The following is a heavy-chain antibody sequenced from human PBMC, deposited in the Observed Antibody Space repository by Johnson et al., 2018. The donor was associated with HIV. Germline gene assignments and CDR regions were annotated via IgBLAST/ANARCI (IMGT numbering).Heavy chain of an antibody. CDR2: INGDGSGI. D-gene: IGHD6-19*01. Sequence: VQLVESGGGLVQPGGSLRLSCAASGFTFSSYWMHWVRQGPGKGLVWVSRINGDGSGITYADSVKGRFTISRDNSKNTLYLQMNSLRAEDTAVYYCARERGYSSVLWKLSEAAFDIWGQGTMVTVSS. CDR1: GFTFSSYW. V-gene: IGHV3-74*01. CDR3: ARERGYSSVLWKLSEAAFDI. J-gene: IGHJ3*02.